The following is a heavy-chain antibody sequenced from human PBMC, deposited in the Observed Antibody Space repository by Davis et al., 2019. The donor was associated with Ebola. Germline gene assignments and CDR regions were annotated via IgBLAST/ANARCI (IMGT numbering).Heavy chain of an antibody. D-gene: IGHD6-19*01. V-gene: IGHV5-51*01. Sequence: GESLKISCKGSGYSFTSYWIGWVRQLPGKGLEWMGIIYPGDSDTRYSPSFQGQVTISADKSISTAYLQWSSLKASDTAMYYCARLSSGWHSTYYFDYWGQGTLVTVSS. CDR1: GYSFTSYW. CDR2: IYPGDSDT. J-gene: IGHJ4*02. CDR3: ARLSSGWHSTYYFDY.